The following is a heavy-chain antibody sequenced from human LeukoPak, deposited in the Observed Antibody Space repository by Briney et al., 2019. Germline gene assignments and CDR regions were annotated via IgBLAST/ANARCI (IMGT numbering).Heavy chain of an antibody. J-gene: IGHJ4*02. CDR3: ARDLYYYDSSGPFDY. V-gene: IGHV1-69*01. CDR2: IIPIFGTA. Sequence: SVKVSCKASGGTFSSYAISWVRLAPGQGLEWMGGIIPIFGTANYAQKFQGRVTITADESTSTAYMELSSLRSEDTAVYYCARDLYYYDSSGPFDYWGQGTLVTVSS. CDR1: GGTFSSYA. D-gene: IGHD3-22*01.